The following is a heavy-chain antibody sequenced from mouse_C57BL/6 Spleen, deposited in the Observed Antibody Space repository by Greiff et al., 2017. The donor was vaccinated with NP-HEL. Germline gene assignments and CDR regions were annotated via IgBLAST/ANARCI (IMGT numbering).Heavy chain of an antibody. CDR3: ARSRSNYEYYYAMDY. CDR2: IYPGDGDT. D-gene: IGHD2-5*01. CDR1: GYAFSSSW. V-gene: IGHV1-82*01. Sequence: QVQLKQSGPELVKPGASVKISCKASGYAFSSSWMNWVKQRPGKGLEWIGRIYPGDGDTNYNGKFKGKATLTADKSSSTAYMQLSSLTSEDSAVYVCARSRSNYEYYYAMDYWGQGTSVTVSS. J-gene: IGHJ4*01.